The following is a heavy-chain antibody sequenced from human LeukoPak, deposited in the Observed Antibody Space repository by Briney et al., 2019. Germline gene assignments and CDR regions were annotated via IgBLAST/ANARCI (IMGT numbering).Heavy chain of an antibody. CDR3: ARLPSYYYDSSGHHGGFDY. CDR1: GYTFTSYG. J-gene: IGHJ4*02. CDR2: ISAYNGNT. D-gene: IGHD3-22*01. Sequence: ASVKVSCKASGYTFTSYGISWVRQAPGQGLEWMGWISAYNGNTNYAQKLQGRVTMTTDTSTSTAYMELRSLRSDGTAVYYCARLPSYYYDSSGHHGGFDYWGQGTLVTVSS. V-gene: IGHV1-18*01.